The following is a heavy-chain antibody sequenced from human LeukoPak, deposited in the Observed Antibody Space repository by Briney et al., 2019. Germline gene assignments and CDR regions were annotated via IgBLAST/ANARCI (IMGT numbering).Heavy chain of an antibody. CDR2: ISGSGGST. CDR3: ATRGIAVAGYFDY. CDR1: GGTFSSYA. J-gene: IGHJ4*02. V-gene: IGHV3-23*01. Sequence: EASVKVSCKASGGTFSSYAMSWVRQAPGKGLEWVSAISGSGGSTYYADSVKGRFTISRDNSKNTLYLQMNSLRAEDTAVYYCATRGIAVAGYFDYWGQGTLVTVSS. D-gene: IGHD6-19*01.